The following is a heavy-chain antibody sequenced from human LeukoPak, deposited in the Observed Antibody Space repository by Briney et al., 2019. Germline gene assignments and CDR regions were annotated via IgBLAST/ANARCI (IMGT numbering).Heavy chain of an antibody. CDR3: ARGGYYYDSFIWSDP. V-gene: IGHV4-31*03. D-gene: IGHD3-22*01. J-gene: IGHJ5*02. CDR2: IYYSGST. Sequence: SETLSLTCTVSGGSISSGGYYWSWIRQHPGKGLEWIGYIYYSGSTYYNPSLKSRVTISVDTSKNQFSLKLSSVTAADTAVYYCARGGYYYDSFIWSDPWGQGTLVTVSS. CDR1: GGSISSGGYY.